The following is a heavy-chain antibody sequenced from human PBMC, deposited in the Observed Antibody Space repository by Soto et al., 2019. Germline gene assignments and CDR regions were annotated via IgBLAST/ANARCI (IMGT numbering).Heavy chain of an antibody. CDR1: RFTFSSYG. CDR2: IPYDGSNK. Sequence: QVQLVESGGGVVQPGRSLRLSCAASRFTFSSYGMHWVRQAPGKGMEWVAAIPYDGSNKNYADSVKGRFTISRDNSKNTLYLHTNGVRGGDTAVYHAANGLVEYVFGVQDCHYGMDVWGQGTTVTVSS. V-gene: IGHV3-30*18. J-gene: IGHJ6*02. CDR3: ANGLVEYVFGVQDCHYGMDV. D-gene: IGHD2-8*02.